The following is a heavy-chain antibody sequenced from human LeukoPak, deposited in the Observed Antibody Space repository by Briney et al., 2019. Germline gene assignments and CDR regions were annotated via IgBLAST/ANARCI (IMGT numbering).Heavy chain of an antibody. D-gene: IGHD5-18*01. CDR1: GVSISSSNW. CDR2: SYHSGST. CDR3: AQKVYSYGSRFDY. Sequence: PSETLSLTCTVSGVSISSSNWWWWVRHPPGKGLEWIGESYHSGSTNYNPSLKSRFTISGDKSKNQFSLKLSSLTAADTAVYYCAQKVYSYGSRFDYWGQGPVVTVSS. V-gene: IGHV4-4*02. J-gene: IGHJ4*02.